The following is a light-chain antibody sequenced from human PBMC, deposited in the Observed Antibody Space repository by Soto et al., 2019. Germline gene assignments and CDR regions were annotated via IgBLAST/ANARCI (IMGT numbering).Light chain of an antibody. CDR3: QQYDNLPQT. V-gene: IGKV1-8*01. Sequence: AIRMTQSPSSFSASTGDRVTITCRASQGISSYLAWYQQKPGKAPKLLIYAASTLQSGVPSRFSGSGSGTDFTLTISCPQSEDFATYYCQQYDNLPQTFGQGTKVDIK. J-gene: IGKJ1*01. CDR2: AAS. CDR1: QGISSY.